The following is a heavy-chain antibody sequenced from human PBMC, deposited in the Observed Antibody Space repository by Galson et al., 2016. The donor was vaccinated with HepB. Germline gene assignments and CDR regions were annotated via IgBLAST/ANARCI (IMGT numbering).Heavy chain of an antibody. Sequence: SLRLSCAASGFSVKNNYMTWVRQAPGKGLEWVSLIFAGGDRTFYADSVRGRFTISRDNSKNTLYLQRSSLRADDSAVYYCAKDGCTSTSCYSYWGQGTLVTVSS. CDR2: IFAGGDRT. J-gene: IGHJ4*02. CDR1: GFSVKNNY. V-gene: IGHV3-23*01. D-gene: IGHD2-2*01. CDR3: AKDGCTSTSCYSY.